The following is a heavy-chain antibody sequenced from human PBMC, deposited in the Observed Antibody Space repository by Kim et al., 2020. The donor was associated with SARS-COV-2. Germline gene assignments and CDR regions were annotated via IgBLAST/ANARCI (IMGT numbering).Heavy chain of an antibody. D-gene: IGHD3-10*01. V-gene: IGHV4-34*01. CDR3: ARGASMLRGVDSTYQYYYMDV. Sequence: SETLSLTCGVYGGSFSDYSWSWIRQPPGKGLEWLGDVDRRGSTNYNPSLKSRVTLSVVKSKNQVSLKVTPVTAADTAVYYCARGASMLRGVDSTYQYYYMDVWGRGTTVAVSS. J-gene: IGHJ6*03. CDR1: GGSFSDYS. CDR2: VDRRGST.